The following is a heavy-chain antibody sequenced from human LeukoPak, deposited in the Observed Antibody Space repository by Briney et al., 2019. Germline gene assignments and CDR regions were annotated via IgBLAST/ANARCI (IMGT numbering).Heavy chain of an antibody. CDR3: ARIMVRGVIIPEGAFDI. D-gene: IGHD3-10*01. J-gene: IGHJ3*02. CDR2: ISGSGGST. CDR1: GFTFSSYG. V-gene: IGHV3-23*01. Sequence: PGGSLRLSCAASGFTFSSYGMSWVRQAPGKGLEWVSAISGSGGSTYYADSVKGRFTISRDNSKNTLYLQMNSLRAEDTAVYYCARIMVRGVIIPEGAFDIWGQGTMVTVSS.